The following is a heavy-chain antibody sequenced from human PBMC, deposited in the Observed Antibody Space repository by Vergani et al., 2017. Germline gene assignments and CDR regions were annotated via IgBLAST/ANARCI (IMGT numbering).Heavy chain of an antibody. V-gene: IGHV3-74*01. CDR1: GFTFSSYW. J-gene: IGHJ6*02. Sequence: EVQLVESGGGLVQPGGSLRLSCAASGFTFSSYWMHWVRQAPGKGLVWVSRINSDGSSTSYADSVKGRFTISRDNAKNTLYLQMNSLRAEDTAVYDCARELVATTARNYYYYYGMDVWGQGTTVTVSS. CDR3: ARELVATTARNYYYYYGMDV. D-gene: IGHD5-12*01. CDR2: INSDGSST.